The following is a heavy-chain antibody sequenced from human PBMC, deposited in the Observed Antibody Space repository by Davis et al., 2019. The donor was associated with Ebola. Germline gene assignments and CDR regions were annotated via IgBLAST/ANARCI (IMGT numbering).Heavy chain of an antibody. V-gene: IGHV1-18*01. CDR1: GYTFTSYG. D-gene: IGHD6-13*01. Sequence: AASVKVSCKASGYTFTSYGISWVRQAPGQGLEWMGWISAYNGNTNYAQKLQGRVTMTTDTSTSTAYMELRSLRSEDTAVYYCARVGLPKQHPTGMDVWGQGTTVTVSS. CDR3: ARVGLPKQHPTGMDV. CDR2: ISAYNGNT. J-gene: IGHJ6*02.